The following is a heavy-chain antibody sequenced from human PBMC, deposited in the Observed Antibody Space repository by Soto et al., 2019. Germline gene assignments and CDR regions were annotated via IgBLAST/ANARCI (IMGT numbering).Heavy chain of an antibody. CDR3: AREGGVDYYGSGALDY. CDR1: GYTFTSYA. CDR2: INAGNGNT. J-gene: IGHJ4*02. D-gene: IGHD3-10*01. V-gene: IGHV1-3*01. Sequence: QVQLVQSGAEVKKPGASVKVSCKASGYTFTSYAMHWVRQAPGQRLEWMGWINAGNGNTKYSQKFQGRVTITRDTSASTAYMELSSLRSEDTAVYYCAREGGVDYYGSGALDYWGQGTLVTVSS.